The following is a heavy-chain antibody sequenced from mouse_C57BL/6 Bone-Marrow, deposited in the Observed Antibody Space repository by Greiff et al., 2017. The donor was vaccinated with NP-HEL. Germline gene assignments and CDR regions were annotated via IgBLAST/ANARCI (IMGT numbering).Heavy chain of an antibody. Sequence: VQLQQSGAELVRPGASVKLSCTASGFNIKDDYMHWVKQRPEQGLEWIGWIDPENGDTEYASKFQGKATITADTSSHTAYLQLSSLTSEDTAVYYCTTIIATVVARGAYAMDYWGQGTSVTVSS. D-gene: IGHD1-1*01. CDR2: IDPENGDT. J-gene: IGHJ4*01. CDR1: GFNIKDDY. V-gene: IGHV14-4*01. CDR3: TTIIATVVARGAYAMDY.